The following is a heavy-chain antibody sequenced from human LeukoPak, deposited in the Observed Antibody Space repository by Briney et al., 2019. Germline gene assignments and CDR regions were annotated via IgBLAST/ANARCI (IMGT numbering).Heavy chain of an antibody. J-gene: IGHJ3*02. CDR2: IYYSGST. CDR3: ARITYYYGSGSYYCAFDI. Sequence: SETLSLTCAVSGGSISSGGYSWSWIRQPPGKGLEWIGYIYYSGSTYYNPSLKSRVTISVDTSKNQFSLKLSSVTAADTAVYYCARITYYYGSGSYYCAFDIWGQGTMVTVSS. D-gene: IGHD3-10*01. CDR1: GGSISSGGYS. V-gene: IGHV4-30-4*07.